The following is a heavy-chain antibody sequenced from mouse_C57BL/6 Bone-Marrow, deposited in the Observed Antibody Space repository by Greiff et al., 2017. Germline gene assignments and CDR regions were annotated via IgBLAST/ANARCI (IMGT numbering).Heavy chain of an antibody. J-gene: IGHJ2*01. CDR3: ARGGLRRVFDY. CDR1: GYTFTSYT. CDR2: INPSSGYT. Sequence: QVQLQQPGAELARPGASVKMSCKASGYTFTSYTMHWVKQRPGQGLEWIGYINPSSGYTKYNQKFKDKATLTADKSSSTAYMQLSSLTSEDSAVYYCARGGLRRVFDYWGQGTTLTVSA. V-gene: IGHV1-4*01. D-gene: IGHD2-4*01.